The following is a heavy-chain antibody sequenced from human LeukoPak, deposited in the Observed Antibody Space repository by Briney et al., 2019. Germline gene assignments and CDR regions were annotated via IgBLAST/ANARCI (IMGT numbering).Heavy chain of an antibody. CDR3: ARWQGDDAFDI. D-gene: IGHD1-26*01. J-gene: IGHJ3*02. CDR1: GFTFSSYW. CDR2: INSDGSST. Sequence: GGSLRLSCAASGFTFSSYWMHWVRQAPGKGLVLVSRINSDGSSTSYADSVKGRFTISRDNAKNTLYLQMNSLRAEDTAVYYCARWQGDDAFDIWGQGTMVTVSS. V-gene: IGHV3-74*01.